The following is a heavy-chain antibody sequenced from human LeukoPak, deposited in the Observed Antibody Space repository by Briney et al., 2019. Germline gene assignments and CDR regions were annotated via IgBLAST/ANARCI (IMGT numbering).Heavy chain of an antibody. CDR3: AREALDYDILTGYYRSHYYYGMDV. Sequence: ASVKVSCKASGYTFTSYDINWVRQATGQGLEWMGWMNPNSGNTGYAQKFQGRVTMTRNTSISTACMELSSLRSEDTAVYYCAREALDYDILTGYYRSHYYYGMDVWGQGTTVTVSS. D-gene: IGHD3-9*01. CDR2: MNPNSGNT. J-gene: IGHJ6*02. CDR1: GYTFTSYD. V-gene: IGHV1-8*01.